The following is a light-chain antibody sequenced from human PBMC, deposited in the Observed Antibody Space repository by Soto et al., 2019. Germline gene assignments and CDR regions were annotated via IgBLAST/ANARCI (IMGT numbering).Light chain of an antibody. CDR1: QNILHSSNKKNY. CDR3: QQYYSSPYS. J-gene: IGKJ2*03. CDR2: WAS. V-gene: IGKV4-1*01. Sequence: DIVMTQSPDSLAVSLGERATINCKSSQNILHSSNKKNYLAWYQQKPGQPPKKPIYWASTRESGVPDRFSGSGSGTDFTLTISSLQAEDVAVYYCQQYYSSPYSFGQGTKLEIK.